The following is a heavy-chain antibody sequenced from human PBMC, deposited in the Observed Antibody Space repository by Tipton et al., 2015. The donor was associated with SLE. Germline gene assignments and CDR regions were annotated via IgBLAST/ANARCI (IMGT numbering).Heavy chain of an antibody. CDR3: ARVRYFYHSSGYNPAFDH. CDR1: GGSISSGSYY. CDR2: VYDSGNT. D-gene: IGHD3-22*01. V-gene: IGHV4-61*01. Sequence: TLSLTCTVSGGSISSGSYYWSWIRQPPGKELEWIGYVYDSGNTNYKTSLKNRVSISMHTSNNQFSLELNSVTTADTAVYYCARVRYFYHSSGYNPAFDHWGQGTLVTVSS. J-gene: IGHJ4*02.